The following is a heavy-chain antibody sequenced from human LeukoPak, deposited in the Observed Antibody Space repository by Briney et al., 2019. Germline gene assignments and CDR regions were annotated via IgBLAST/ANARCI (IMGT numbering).Heavy chain of an antibody. D-gene: IGHD4-17*01. CDR1: GGSFSGYY. Sequence: SETLSLTCAVYGGSFSGYYWSWIRQPPGKGLEWIGEINRSGSTNYNPSLKSRVTISVDTSKNQFSLKLSSVTAADTAVYYCARGRVTTRPYWYFDLWGRGTLVTVSS. V-gene: IGHV4-34*01. CDR2: INRSGST. J-gene: IGHJ2*01. CDR3: ARGRVTTRPYWYFDL.